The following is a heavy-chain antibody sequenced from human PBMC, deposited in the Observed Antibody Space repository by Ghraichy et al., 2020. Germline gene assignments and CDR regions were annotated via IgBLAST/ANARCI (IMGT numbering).Heavy chain of an antibody. CDR1: GTSISSYY. J-gene: IGHJ4*02. CDR2: IYYSGST. D-gene: IGHD3-10*01. Sequence: SETLSHTCTVSGTSISSYYWSWIRQPPGKGLEWIGYIYYSGSTTYNPSLKSRVTISVDTSKKQFSLKLRSVTAADTAVHYCARLGRGGSGYYFDFWGQGTLVTVSS. V-gene: IGHV4-59*01. CDR3: ARLGRGGSGYYFDF.